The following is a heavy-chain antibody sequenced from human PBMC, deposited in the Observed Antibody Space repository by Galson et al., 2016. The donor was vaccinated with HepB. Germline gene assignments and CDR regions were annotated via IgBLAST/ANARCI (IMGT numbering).Heavy chain of an antibody. D-gene: IGHD1-20*01. CDR3: AKDLGDRFITVYYYMDV. V-gene: IGHV3-23*01. CDR2: INGDSGYT. CDR1: GFTFSSFA. J-gene: IGHJ6*03. Sequence: SLRLSCAASGFTFSSFAMAWVRQAPGKGLEWVSAINGDSGYTYYADSVKGRFTISRDNSQNTLYLQMNSLRAEDTAVYYCAKDLGDRFITVYYYMDVWGKGTPVTVSS.